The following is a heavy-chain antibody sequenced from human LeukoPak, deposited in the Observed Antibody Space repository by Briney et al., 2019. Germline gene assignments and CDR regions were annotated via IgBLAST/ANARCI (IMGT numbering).Heavy chain of an antibody. CDR1: GGSISSYY. Sequence: SGTLSLTCTVSGGSISSYYWGWIRQPPGKGLEWIGYIYYSESTNYYPSLRSRVTISVDTSKNQFSLKLSSVTAADTPVYYCARLGQWLGKVIYWSQGTLVTVSS. V-gene: IGHV4-59*01. CDR3: ARLGQWLGKVIY. J-gene: IGHJ4*02. D-gene: IGHD6-19*01. CDR2: IYYSEST.